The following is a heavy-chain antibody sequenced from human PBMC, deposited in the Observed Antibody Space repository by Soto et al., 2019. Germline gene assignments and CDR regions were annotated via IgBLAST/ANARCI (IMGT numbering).Heavy chain of an antibody. CDR2: IKTKTDGGTT. D-gene: IGHD2-2*01. J-gene: IGHJ6*02. CDR3: TTDSTTIMDV. V-gene: IGHV3-15*01. Sequence: EVQLVESGGGLVKPGGSLRLSCATSGFTFSNAWMSWVRQAPGKGLEWVGRIKTKTDGGTTDYAAPVKGRFTISRDDSKNTLYLQMNCLKSEDTAVYYCTTDSTTIMDVWGQGTTVTVSS. CDR1: GFTFSNAW.